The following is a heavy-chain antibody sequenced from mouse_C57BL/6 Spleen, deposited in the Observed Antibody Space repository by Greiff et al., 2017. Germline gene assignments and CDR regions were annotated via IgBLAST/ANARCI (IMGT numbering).Heavy chain of an antibody. J-gene: IGHJ4*01. CDR3: ARLRLQAMDY. CDR1: GFTFSDYS. D-gene: IGHD2-13*01. V-gene: IGHV5-12*01. Sequence: EVQLVESGGSLVQPGGSLQLSCAASGFTFSDYSLYSVRQTPEKRLEWVASLRNGGGSTYSPDPVRCRFTISRDEAKNTLYLQMSRLKSEDTAMYYCARLRLQAMDYWGQGTSVTGAS. CDR2: LRNGGGST.